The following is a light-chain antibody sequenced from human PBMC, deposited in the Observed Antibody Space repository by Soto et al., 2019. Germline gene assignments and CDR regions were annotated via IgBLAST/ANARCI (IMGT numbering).Light chain of an antibody. CDR2: DVS. CDR1: SSDVGRYDY. Sequence: QSALTQPRSVSGSPGQSVTISCTGTSSDVGRYDYVSWYQQHPGKAPKLILYDVSERPSGVANRFSGTKFGNTASLTISGRQAEDEADYSCCSFAGSYTYVFGTGTKLTVL. V-gene: IGLV2-11*01. J-gene: IGLJ1*01. CDR3: CSFAGSYTYV.